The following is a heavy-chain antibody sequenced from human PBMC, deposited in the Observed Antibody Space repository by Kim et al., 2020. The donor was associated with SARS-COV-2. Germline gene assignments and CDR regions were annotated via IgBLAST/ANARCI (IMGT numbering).Heavy chain of an antibody. V-gene: IGHV3-74*01. CDR1: GFTFSTYW. CDR2: IKTDGSDI. CDR3: VRETAQAGYYYMDV. J-gene: IGHJ6*03. Sequence: GGSLRLSCAASGFTFSTYWMHWVRQAPGKGLVWVSRIKTDGSDIKYADSVKGRFTASRDNAKNTLFLQRNSLRAEDTAVYYCVRETAQAGYYYMDVWGKGTTVTVSS.